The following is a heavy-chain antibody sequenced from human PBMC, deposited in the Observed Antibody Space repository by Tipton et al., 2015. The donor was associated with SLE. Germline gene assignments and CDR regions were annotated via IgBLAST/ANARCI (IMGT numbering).Heavy chain of an antibody. V-gene: IGHV4-34*01. CDR3: ARCRLGNWFDP. CDR1: SGSFSGYY. D-gene: IGHD3-16*01. Sequence: TLSLTCAVYSGSFSGYYWSWIRQPPGKGLEWIGEINHSGNINYNASLKSRVTISLDTSKDQFSLKLSSVTAADTAVYYCARCRLGNWFDPWGQGTLVTVSS. J-gene: IGHJ5*02. CDR2: INHSGNI.